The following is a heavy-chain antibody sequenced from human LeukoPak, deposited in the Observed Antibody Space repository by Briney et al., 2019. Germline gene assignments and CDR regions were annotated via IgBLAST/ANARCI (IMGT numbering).Heavy chain of an antibody. J-gene: IGHJ5*02. D-gene: IGHD2-21*01. CDR1: GYSFNKFG. CDR3: VRVGSAYGDPLEFDL. CDR2: ISGYSGKT. V-gene: IGHV1-18*01. Sequence: SVKVSCKASGYSFNKFGISWVRQAPGQGLEWMGWISGYSGKTDSAQKLQDRVTMTTDNSTSTAYLELRSLRSDDTAVYFCVRVGSAYGDPLEFDLWGQGTLVTVSS.